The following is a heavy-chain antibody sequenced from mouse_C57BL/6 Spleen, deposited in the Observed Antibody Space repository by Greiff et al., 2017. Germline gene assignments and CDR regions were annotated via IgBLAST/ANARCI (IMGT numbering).Heavy chain of an antibody. V-gene: IGHV1-22*01. CDR3: ARGTTVVAPSFDY. Sequence: EVQLQESGPELVKPGASVKMSCKASGYTFTDYNMHWVKQSHGKSLEWIGYINPNNGGTSYNQKFKGKATLTVNKSSSTAYMELRSLTSEDSAVYYCARGTTVVAPSFDYWGQGTTLTVSS. CDR1: GYTFTDYN. D-gene: IGHD1-1*01. J-gene: IGHJ2*01. CDR2: INPNNGGT.